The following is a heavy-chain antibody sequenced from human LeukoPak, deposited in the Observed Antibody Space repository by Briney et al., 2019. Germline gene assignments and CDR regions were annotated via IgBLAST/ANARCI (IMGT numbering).Heavy chain of an antibody. CDR3: ARGVIAAAVPTPYYFDY. CDR2: INHSGST. D-gene: IGHD6-13*01. V-gene: IGHV4-34*01. Sequence: SETLSLTCAVYGGSFSGYYWSWIRQPPGKGLEWLGEINHSGSTNYNPSLKSRVTISVDTSKNQFSLKLSSVTAADTAVYYCARGVIAAAVPTPYYFDYWGQGTLVTVSS. J-gene: IGHJ4*02. CDR1: GGSFSGYY.